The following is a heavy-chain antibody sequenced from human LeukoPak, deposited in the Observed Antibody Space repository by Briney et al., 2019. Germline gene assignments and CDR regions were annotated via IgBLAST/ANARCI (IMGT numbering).Heavy chain of an antibody. D-gene: IGHD5-24*01. CDR1: GFTFSSYW. J-gene: IGHJ4*02. CDR2: INTDESST. V-gene: IGHV3-74*01. CDR3: ARGTTGYNYGYLDY. Sequence: PGGSLRLSCAASGFTFSSYWMHWVRQVPGKGLVWVSRINTDESSTTYADSVKGRFTISRDNAKNTLYLQMNSLRAEDTAVYHCARGTTGYNYGYLDYWGQGTLVTVSS.